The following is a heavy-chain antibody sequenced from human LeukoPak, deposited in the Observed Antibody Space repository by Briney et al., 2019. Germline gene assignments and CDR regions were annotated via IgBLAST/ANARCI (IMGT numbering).Heavy chain of an antibody. D-gene: IGHD5-24*01. CDR3: ARIRDGYNDAYDI. CDR2: INPGGDNT. J-gene: IGHJ3*02. CDR1: GYSFTNYY. Sequence: ASVKVSCKASGYSFTNYYIHWVRQAPGQGLEWMGLINPGGDNTNYAQNFQGRVTMTRDTSASTVYMELSSLRSEDTAIYYCARIRDGYNDAYDIWGQGTVVTVPS. V-gene: IGHV1-46*01.